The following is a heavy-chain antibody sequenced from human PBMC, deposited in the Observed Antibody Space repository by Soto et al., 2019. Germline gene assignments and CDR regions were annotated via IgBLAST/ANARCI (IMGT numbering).Heavy chain of an antibody. CDR1: GGSISSYY. CDR3: ARQGFGPLHGLVDV. CDR2: VHHSWGS. Sequence: QVQLQESGPGLVKPSETLSLSCTVSGGSISSYYWSWFRQSPGKRMEWIGYVHHSWGSSYNPSLPVGLARSLATSKGQFSLPVPSVTATDSAVCYCARQGFGPLHGLVDVWGQGTTVTVSS. D-gene: IGHD3-10*01. J-gene: IGHJ6*02. V-gene: IGHV4-59*08.